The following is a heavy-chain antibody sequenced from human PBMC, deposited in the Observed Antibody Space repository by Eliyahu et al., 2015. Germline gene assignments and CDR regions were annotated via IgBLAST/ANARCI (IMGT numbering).Heavy chain of an antibody. D-gene: IGHD3-10*01. CDR1: GXSISSYY. J-gene: IGHJ3*02. CDR3: ARTMVRGVVTSDAFDI. V-gene: IGHV4-59*08. CDR2: IYYSGST. Sequence: QVQLQESGPGLVKPSETLSLTXTVSGXSISSYYWSWIRQPPGKGLERIGYIYYSGSTNYNPSLKSRVTISVDTSKNQFSLKLSSVTAADTAVYYCARTMVRGVVTSDAFDIWGQGTMVTVSS.